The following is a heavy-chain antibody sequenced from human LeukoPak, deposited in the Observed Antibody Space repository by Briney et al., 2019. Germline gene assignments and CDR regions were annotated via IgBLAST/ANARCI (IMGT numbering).Heavy chain of an antibody. CDR2: ISAYNGNT. D-gene: IGHD3-10*01. CDR1: GYTFTSYG. CDR3: ATDLRSGYYGSGSPPGY. Sequence: ASVKVSCKASGYTFTSYGISWVRQAPGQGLEWMGWISAYNGNTNYAQKLQGRVTMTTDTSTSTAYMELRSLRSDDTAVYYCATDLRSGYYGSGSPPGYWGQGTLVTVSS. J-gene: IGHJ4*02. V-gene: IGHV1-18*01.